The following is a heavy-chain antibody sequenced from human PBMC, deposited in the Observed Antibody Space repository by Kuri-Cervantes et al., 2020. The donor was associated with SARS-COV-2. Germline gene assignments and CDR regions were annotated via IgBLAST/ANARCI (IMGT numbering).Heavy chain of an antibody. V-gene: IGHV3-23*01. J-gene: IGHJ4*02. CDR3: AKCGLGRRGYFDY. Sequence: GESLKISCAASGFTFSSYAMSWVRQAPGKGLEWVSAISGSGGSTYYADSVKGRLTISRDNSKNTLYLQMNSLRAEDTAVYYCAKCGLGRRGYFDYWGQGTLVTVSS. CDR1: GFTFSSYA. CDR2: ISGSGGST. D-gene: IGHD1-26*01.